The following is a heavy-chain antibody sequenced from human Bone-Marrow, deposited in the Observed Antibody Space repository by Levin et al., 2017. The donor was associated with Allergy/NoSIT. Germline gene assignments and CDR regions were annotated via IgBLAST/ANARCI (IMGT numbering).Heavy chain of an antibody. CDR3: ARTIYDVMTTYMDV. Sequence: QTGGSLRLSCSASGLTVSDNYMTWVRQPPGKGLEWISLMFSGGATYYADSVKGRFTISRDTSKNTLYLQMTSLRPDDTALYFCARTIYDVMTTYMDVWGKGTMVTVSS. D-gene: IGHD3-22*01. CDR1: GLTVSDNY. V-gene: IGHV3-66*02. CDR2: MFSGGAT. J-gene: IGHJ6*03.